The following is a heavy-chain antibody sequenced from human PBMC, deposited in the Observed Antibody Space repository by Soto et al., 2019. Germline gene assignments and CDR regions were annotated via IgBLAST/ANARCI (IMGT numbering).Heavy chain of an antibody. D-gene: IGHD2-21*01. CDR2: INEGGSER. CDR1: GFTFSTYW. J-gene: IGHJ4*02. V-gene: IGHV3-7*05. Sequence: EVQLVESGGGLVQPGGSLRLSCAASGFTFSTYWMSWVRQTPGKGLEWVANINEGGSERYYVDSVKGRFTISRDNGKNSLDLQMNGMRGEDTAVCYCAGVWFIDYWGQGTLVTVSS. CDR3: AGVWFIDY.